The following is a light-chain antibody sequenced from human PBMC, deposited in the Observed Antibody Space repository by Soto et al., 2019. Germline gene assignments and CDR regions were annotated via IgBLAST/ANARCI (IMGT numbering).Light chain of an antibody. Sequence: SASTVSGNVEDRVTITCRASQNIRSRLAWFQQKPGKAPKLLIYDASSLESGVPQRFSGSGSGTEFTLTISSLQTDDFPTYNCHQYHSYRRFGQGTKADIK. CDR3: HQYHSYRR. CDR2: DAS. J-gene: IGKJ1*01. V-gene: IGKV1-5*01. CDR1: QNIRSR.